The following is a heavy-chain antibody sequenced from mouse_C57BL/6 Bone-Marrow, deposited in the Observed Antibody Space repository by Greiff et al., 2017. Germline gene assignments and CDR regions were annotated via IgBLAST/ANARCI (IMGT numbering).Heavy chain of an antibody. CDR3: ASYGSSFAY. D-gene: IGHD1-1*01. CDR1: GFTFSDYY. CDR2: ISNGGGST. J-gene: IGHJ3*01. Sequence: EVMLVESGGGLVQPGGSLKLSCAASGFTFSDYYMYWVRQTPEKRLEWVAYISNGGGSTYYPDTVKGRFTISRDNAENTLYMHMSRLKSEDTAMYYCASYGSSFAYWGQGTLVTVSA. V-gene: IGHV5-12*01.